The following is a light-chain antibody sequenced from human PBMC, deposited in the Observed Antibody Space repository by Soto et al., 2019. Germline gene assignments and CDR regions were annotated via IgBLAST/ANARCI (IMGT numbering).Light chain of an antibody. CDR2: DAS. V-gene: IGKV3-20*01. CDR1: QSVGNNY. J-gene: IGKJ1*01. Sequence: DIVLTQSPGTLSLSPGERATLSCRASQSVGNNYIAWYQQKPGQAPRLLIYDASSRATSIPDRFSGSGSGTDFTLTINRLEPEDFAVYYCQQCSTPPLTCGQGTRVEIK. CDR3: QQCSTPPLT.